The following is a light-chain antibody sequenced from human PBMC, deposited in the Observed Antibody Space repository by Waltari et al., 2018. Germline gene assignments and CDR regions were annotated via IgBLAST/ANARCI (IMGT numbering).Light chain of an antibody. Sequence: TVVPHEPSLSVSPGATVTRNCALSSGSISTTSYATWYHQTPGQAPRTLGYKGNSGSSGVPDRSSASILGIKAPLTITGGQADDVSDYYCSLYMGSGIWVFGRGPNLTVL. V-gene: IGLV8-61*01. J-gene: IGLJ3*02. CDR1: SGSISTTSY. CDR3: SLYMGSGIWV. CDR2: KGN.